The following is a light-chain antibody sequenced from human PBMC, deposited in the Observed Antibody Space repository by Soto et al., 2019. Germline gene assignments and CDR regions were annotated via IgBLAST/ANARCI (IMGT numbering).Light chain of an antibody. CDR1: QSVSNNY. Sequence: EIVLTQSACNLSLSPWERATLSCRASQSVSNNYLAWYQQKPGQAPRLLIYGASNRDTGIPDRCSGSGSGTDFTLTISRLEPEDFAVYXXXXXGXSGTFGQGTKVDI. V-gene: IGKV3-20*01. CDR3: XXXGXSGT. J-gene: IGKJ1*01. CDR2: GAS.